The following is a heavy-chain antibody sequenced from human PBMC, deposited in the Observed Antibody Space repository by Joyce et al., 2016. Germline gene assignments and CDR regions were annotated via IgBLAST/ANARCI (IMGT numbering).Heavy chain of an antibody. D-gene: IGHD3-22*01. CDR1: GFSFSTSA. CDR3: ARTPYFDRWYFDY. Sequence: QVQLVESGGGVVQPGRSLGLSCAASGFSFSTSAMHWVRQAPGKGLEWVAAIWYDGGKQYYTDSVKGRFTISRDTSKSTLYLQLDSLRAEDAAVYYCARTPYFDRWYFDYWGQGTLVTVSS. CDR2: IWYDGGKQ. V-gene: IGHV3-30-3*01. J-gene: IGHJ4*02.